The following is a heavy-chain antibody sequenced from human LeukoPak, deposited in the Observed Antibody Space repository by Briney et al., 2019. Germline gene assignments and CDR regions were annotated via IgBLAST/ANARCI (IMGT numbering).Heavy chain of an antibody. Sequence: GESLKISCKGSGFSFTSYWIGWVRQMPGKGLEWMGIIYPGDSDTRYSPSFQGQVTISADKSISTAYLQWSSLRASDTAIYYCARRAGSCSGGSCEYFEYWGQGTLVTVSS. CDR2: IYPGDSDT. CDR1: GFSFTSYW. CDR3: ARRAGSCSGGSCEYFEY. D-gene: IGHD2-15*01. V-gene: IGHV5-51*01. J-gene: IGHJ4*02.